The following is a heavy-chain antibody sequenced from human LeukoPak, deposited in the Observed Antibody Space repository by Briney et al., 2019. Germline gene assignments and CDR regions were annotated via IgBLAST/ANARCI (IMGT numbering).Heavy chain of an antibody. J-gene: IGHJ4*02. CDR1: GYTFTGHF. CDR2: FDPEDGET. CDR3: ATYCSSTSCTFDY. D-gene: IGHD2-2*01. Sequence: GASVKVSCTASGYTFTGHFMHWVRQAPGKGLEWMGGFDPEDGETIYAQKFQGRVTMTEDTSTDTAYMELSSLRSEDTAVYYCATYCSSTSCTFDYWGQGTLVTVSS. V-gene: IGHV1-24*01.